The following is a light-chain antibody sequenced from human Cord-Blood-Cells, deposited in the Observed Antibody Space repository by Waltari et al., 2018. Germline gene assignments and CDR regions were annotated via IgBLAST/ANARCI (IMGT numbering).Light chain of an antibody. J-gene: IGKJ2*01. Sequence: EIVLTQSPATLSLSPGARATLSCRASQSVSSHLAWYQQKPGQVPSLLIYDASNRSTGMPARFSGSGSGTDFTLTISSLEPEDFAVYYCQQRSNWYTFGQGTKLEIK. CDR3: QQRSNWYT. CDR2: DAS. CDR1: QSVSSH. V-gene: IGKV3-11*01.